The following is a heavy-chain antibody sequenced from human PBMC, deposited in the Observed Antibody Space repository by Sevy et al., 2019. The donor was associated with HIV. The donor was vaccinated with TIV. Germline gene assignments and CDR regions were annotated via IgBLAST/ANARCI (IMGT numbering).Heavy chain of an antibody. CDR2: ISYDGSNK. CDR3: ARDVGIVVVPAAIGYFEY. D-gene: IGHD2-2*02. Sequence: GGSLRLSCAASGFTSSSYAMHWVRQAPGKGLEWVAVISYDGSNKYYADSVKGRFTISRDNSKNTLYLQMNSLRAEDTAVYYCARDVGIVVVPAAIGYFEYWGQGTLVTVSS. V-gene: IGHV3-30*04. J-gene: IGHJ4*02. CDR1: GFTSSSYA.